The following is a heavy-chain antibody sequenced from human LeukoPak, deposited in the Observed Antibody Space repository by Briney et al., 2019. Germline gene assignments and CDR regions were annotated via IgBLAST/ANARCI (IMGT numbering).Heavy chain of an antibody. D-gene: IGHD3-3*01. Sequence: SETLSLTSAVSGYSISSGYYWGWIRQPPGKGLEWIGSIYHSGSTYYNPSLKSRVTISVDTSKNQFSLKLSSVTAADTAVYYCARVGRFLEWFRGAFDPWGQGTLVTVSS. CDR2: IYHSGST. J-gene: IGHJ5*02. CDR3: ARVGRFLEWFRGAFDP. V-gene: IGHV4-38-2*01. CDR1: GYSISSGYY.